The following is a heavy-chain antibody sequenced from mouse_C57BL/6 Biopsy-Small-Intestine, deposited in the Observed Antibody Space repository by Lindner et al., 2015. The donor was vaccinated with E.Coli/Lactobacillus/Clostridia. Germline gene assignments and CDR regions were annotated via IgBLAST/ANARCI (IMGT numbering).Heavy chain of an antibody. Sequence: SVKVSCKASGYTLTDYYMHWVRQAPGQGLEWMGVVNPSGPGTSYAQKFQGRVSITADKSTSTAYMELSSLRSEDTAVYYCAIEVRNHGAYWGQGTPVTVSS. CDR3: AIEVRNHGAY. J-gene: IGHJ4*01. V-gene: IGHV1-53*01. CDR1: GYTLTDYY. CDR2: VNPSGPGT.